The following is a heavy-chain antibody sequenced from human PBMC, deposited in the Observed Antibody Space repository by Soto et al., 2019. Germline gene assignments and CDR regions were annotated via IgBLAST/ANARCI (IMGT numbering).Heavy chain of an antibody. D-gene: IGHD3-16*01. CDR3: ARGRGSSLIPVVDDAVDV. CDR2: ITTYNGDT. V-gene: IGHV1-18*04. CDR1: GYSFTGYG. J-gene: IGHJ3*01. Sequence: GASVKVSCKASGYSFTGYGIDWVRQAPGQGLEWLGRITTYNGDTNYAQNFQGRVTMTTDTSTSTAYMELRSLRSDDTAVYYCARGRGSSLIPVVDDAVDVWGQGTVVT.